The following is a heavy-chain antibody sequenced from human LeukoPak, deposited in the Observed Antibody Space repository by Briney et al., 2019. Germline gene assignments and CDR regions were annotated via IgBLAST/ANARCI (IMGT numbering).Heavy chain of an antibody. CDR2: FDPEDGET. V-gene: IGHV1-24*01. J-gene: IGHJ4*02. CDR3: ASIPWRPPESYCSSTSCYSAY. D-gene: IGHD2-2*02. Sequence: ASVKVSCKVSGYTLTELSMHWVRQAPGKGLEWMGGFDPEDGETIYAQKFQGRVTMTEDTSTDTAYMELSSLRSEDTAVYYCASIPWRPPESYCSSTSCYSAYWGQGTLVTVSS. CDR1: GYTLTELS.